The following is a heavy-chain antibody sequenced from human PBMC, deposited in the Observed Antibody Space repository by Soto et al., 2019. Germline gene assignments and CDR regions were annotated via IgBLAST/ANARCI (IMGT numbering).Heavy chain of an antibody. V-gene: IGHV3-64D*06. CDR2: ISSSGGST. J-gene: IGHJ5*02. D-gene: IGHD6-13*01. Sequence: LRLSCSASGFTFRSYAMHWVRQAPGKGLEYVSAISSSGGSTYYADSVKGRFTISRDNSKNTLYLRMSSLRAEDTAVYHCVRGSSSWYATNWFDPWGQGTLVTVSS. CDR3: VRGSSSWYATNWFDP. CDR1: GFTFRSYA.